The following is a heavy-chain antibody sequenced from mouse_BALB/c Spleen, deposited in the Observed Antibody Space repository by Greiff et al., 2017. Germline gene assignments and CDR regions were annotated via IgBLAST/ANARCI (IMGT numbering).Heavy chain of an antibody. CDR2: IWSGGST. CDR3: AKNWDEGAWFAY. V-gene: IGHV2-2*02. Sequence: VKVEESGPGLVQPSQSLSITCTVSGFSLTSYGVHWVRQSPGKGLEWLGVIWSGGSTDYNAAFISRLSISKDNSKSQVFFKMNSLQANDTAIYYCAKNWDEGAWFAYWGQGTLVTVSA. J-gene: IGHJ3*01. D-gene: IGHD4-1*01. CDR1: GFSLTSYG.